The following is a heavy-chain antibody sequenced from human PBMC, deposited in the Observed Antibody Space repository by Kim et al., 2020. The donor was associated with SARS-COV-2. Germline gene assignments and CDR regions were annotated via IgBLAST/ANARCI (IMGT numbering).Heavy chain of an antibody. D-gene: IGHD6-13*01. Sequence: KYYGDSVTGRYTITKDNSNNTLNLQMNSLRAEDTAVYYCAKDSSSCPFGYWGQGTLVTVSS. J-gene: IGHJ4*02. CDR2: K. V-gene: IGHV3-30*02. CDR3: AKDSSSCPFGY.